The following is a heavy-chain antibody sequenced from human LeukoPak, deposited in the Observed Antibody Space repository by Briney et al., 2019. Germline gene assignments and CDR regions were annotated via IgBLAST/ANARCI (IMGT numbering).Heavy chain of an antibody. CDR1: GFSLSTRGVG. V-gene: IGHV2-5*02. J-gene: IGHJ4*02. Sequence: SGPTLVNPTQTLTLTCTFSGFSLSTRGVGVGWIRQPPGKALDWLALLYLDDNERYSPTLKSRLTNTKDTSKNQVVLTMTNMDPVDTATYYCAHKTLYNYDSSGYYYPRGFSRFDYWGQGTLVTVSS. CDR3: AHKTLYNYDSSGYYYPRGFSRFDY. CDR2: LYLDDNE. D-gene: IGHD3-22*01.